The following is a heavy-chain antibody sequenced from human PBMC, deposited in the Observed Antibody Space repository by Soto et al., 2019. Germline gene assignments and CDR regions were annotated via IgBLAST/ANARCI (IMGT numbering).Heavy chain of an antibody. CDR1: GDSISNYY. Sequence: QVQLQESGPGLVKPSETLSLTCTVSGDSISNYYWSWIRQPPGKGLEWIGYVFYSGNTNFNPSLKSRVTMSVDTSKNDCSRKLTSVTAADTAVYYCARHSETYHWYFDLWGRGTLVTVSS. V-gene: IGHV4-59*01. CDR2: VFYSGNT. CDR3: ARHSETYHWYFDL. D-gene: IGHD1-26*01. J-gene: IGHJ2*01.